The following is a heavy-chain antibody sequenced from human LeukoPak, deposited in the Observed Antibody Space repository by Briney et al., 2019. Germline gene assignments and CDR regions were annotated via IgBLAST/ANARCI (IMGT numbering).Heavy chain of an antibody. CDR3: ARAVGGASPYYYYYYMDV. D-gene: IGHD3-16*01. J-gene: IGHJ6*03. CDR2: IYYSGST. CDR1: GGSISSSSYY. V-gene: IGHV4-61*01. Sequence: SETLSLTCTVSGGSISSSSYYWSWIRQPPGKGLEWIGYIYYSGSTNYNPSLKSRVTISVDTSKNQFSLKLSSVTAADTAVYYCARAVGGASPYYYYYYMDVWGKGTTVTVSS.